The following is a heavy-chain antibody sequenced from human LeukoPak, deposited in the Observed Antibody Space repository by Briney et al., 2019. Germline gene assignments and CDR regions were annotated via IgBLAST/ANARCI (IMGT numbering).Heavy chain of an antibody. CDR1: GYTFTSYY. V-gene: IGHV1-46*01. J-gene: IGHJ5*02. D-gene: IGHD3-3*01. Sequence: ASVKVSCKASGYTFTSYYMHWVRQAPGQGLEWMGIINPSGGSTSYAQKFQGRGTMTRDMSTSTVYMELSSLRSEDTAVYYCARDRYYDFWSGSTERGTWFDPWGLGTLVTVSS. CDR3: ARDRYYDFWSGSTERGTWFDP. CDR2: INPSGGST.